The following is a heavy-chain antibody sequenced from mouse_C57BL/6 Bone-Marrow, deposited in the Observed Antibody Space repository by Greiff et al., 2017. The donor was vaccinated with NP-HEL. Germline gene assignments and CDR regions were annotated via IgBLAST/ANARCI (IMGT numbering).Heavy chain of an antibody. CDR3: ARWDYYGSSYVFDY. CDR2: ISSGGSYT. V-gene: IGHV5-6*01. CDR1: GFTFSSYG. Sequence: EVKLVESGGDLVKPGGSLKLSCAASGFTFSSYGMSWVRQTPDKRLEWVATISSGGSYTYYLDSVKGRFTISRDNAKNTLYLQMSSLKSEDTAMYYCARWDYYGSSYVFDYWGQGTTLTVSS. J-gene: IGHJ2*01. D-gene: IGHD1-1*01.